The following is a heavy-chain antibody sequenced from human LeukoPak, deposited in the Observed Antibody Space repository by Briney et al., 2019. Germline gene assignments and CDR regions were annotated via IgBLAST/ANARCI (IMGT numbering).Heavy chain of an antibody. J-gene: IGHJ4*02. CDR3: ARDLNWETY. D-gene: IGHD7-27*01. CDR2: IKTDGSLI. CDR1: GFIFSSYW. Sequence: PGGSLRLSCVASGFIFSSYWMTWVRQAPGKGPEWVANIKTDGSLIYYVDSVKGRFTISRDNAKNSLFLEMTSLRVEDTAVYYCARDLNWETYWGQGTLVSVSS. V-gene: IGHV3-7*01.